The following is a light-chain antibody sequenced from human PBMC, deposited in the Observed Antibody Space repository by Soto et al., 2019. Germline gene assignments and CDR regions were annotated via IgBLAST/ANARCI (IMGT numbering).Light chain of an antibody. Sequence: IKLTQSPSSLSASVGDRVTITCRASQGISSHLAWYQQRPGKAPVLLIYGASSLQSGVPSRFSGSGYGTDFTLTVTNLQPEDFATYYCQQSYSIPWTFGQGTKVDIK. V-gene: IGKV1-39*01. J-gene: IGKJ1*01. CDR1: QGISSH. CDR3: QQSYSIPWT. CDR2: GAS.